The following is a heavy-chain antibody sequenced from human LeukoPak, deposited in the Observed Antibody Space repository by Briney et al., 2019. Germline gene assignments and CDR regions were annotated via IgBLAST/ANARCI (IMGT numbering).Heavy chain of an antibody. Sequence: GGSLRLSCAASGFTLSSYAMSWVHQAPGKGLGWVSAISDSGNTYHADSVKGRFTVSRDNAKNTLYLQMNSLRAEDTAVYYCARARWYSSDYWGQGILVTVSS. CDR2: ISDSGNT. CDR1: GFTLSSYA. D-gene: IGHD6-13*01. CDR3: ARARWYSSDY. V-gene: IGHV3-23*01. J-gene: IGHJ4*02.